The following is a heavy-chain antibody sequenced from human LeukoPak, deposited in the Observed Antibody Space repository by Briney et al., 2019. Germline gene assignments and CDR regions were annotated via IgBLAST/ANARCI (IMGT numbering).Heavy chain of an antibody. CDR2: ISGSGGST. J-gene: IGHJ3*02. D-gene: IGHD3-10*01. V-gene: IGHV3-23*01. CDR1: GLTFSSYA. Sequence: GGSLRLSCAASGLTFSSYAMSWVRQAPGKGLEWVSAISGSGGSTYYADSVKGRFTISRDNSKNTLYLQMNSLRAEDTAVYYCAKELWFGELPRGDAFDIWGQGTMVTVSS. CDR3: AKELWFGELPRGDAFDI.